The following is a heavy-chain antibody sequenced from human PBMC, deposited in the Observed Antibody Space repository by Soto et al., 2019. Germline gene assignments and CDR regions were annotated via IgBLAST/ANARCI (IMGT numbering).Heavy chain of an antibody. J-gene: IGHJ6*02. CDR3: ARDGGYCSNTSCYTYYYYGMDV. Sequence: ETLSLTCTVSGGSISSYYWSWIRQPPGKGLEWIGYIYYSGSTNYNPSLKSRVTISVDTSKNQFSLKLSSVTAADTAVYYCARDGGYCSNTSCYTYYYYGMDVWGQGTTVTVSS. CDR2: IYYSGST. CDR1: GGSISSYY. V-gene: IGHV4-59*01. D-gene: IGHD2-2*02.